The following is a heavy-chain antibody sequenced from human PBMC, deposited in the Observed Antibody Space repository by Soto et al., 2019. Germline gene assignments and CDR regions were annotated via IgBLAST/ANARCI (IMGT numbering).Heavy chain of an antibody. CDR1: GFTFGNYA. V-gene: IGHV3-23*01. J-gene: IGHJ4*02. D-gene: IGHD1-26*01. CDR2: INGLFSGSAGST. CDR3: ATKLGGTYEGYYFDY. Sequence: EVQLLESGGDLVQPGGSLRLSCAASGFTFGNYAMTWVRLAPGKGLEWVSDINGLFSGSAGSTYYAESVKGRFAVSRDNSKNTLYLKMNRPIAEDNAGYYCATKLGGTYEGYYFDYRGQGTMGTDSS.